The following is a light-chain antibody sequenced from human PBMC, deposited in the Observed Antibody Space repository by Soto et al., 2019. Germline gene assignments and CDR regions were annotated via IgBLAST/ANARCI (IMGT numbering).Light chain of an antibody. CDR3: QQYNSLYT. Sequence: DIQMTQSPSTLSASVGDRVTITCRASQSISSWLAWYQQKPGKAPKLPIYKASSLESGVPSGFSGSGSGTYFTRTISSLQPDDFATYYGQQYNSLYTVAQWTKLEVK. CDR2: KAS. V-gene: IGKV1-5*03. J-gene: IGKJ2*01. CDR1: QSISSW.